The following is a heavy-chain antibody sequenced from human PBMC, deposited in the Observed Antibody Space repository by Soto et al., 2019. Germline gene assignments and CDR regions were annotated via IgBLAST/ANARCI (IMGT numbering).Heavy chain of an antibody. J-gene: IGHJ4*02. CDR2: ISGSDGKT. Sequence: GGSLRLSCAASGFSFGSYALGWVRRAPGKGLEWVSTISGSDGKTFYADSVKGRFSISRDTSQNTLYLQMNSLRADDTAIYYCARWSYLDYWGQGTRVTVSS. V-gene: IGHV3-23*01. CDR3: ARWSYLDY. D-gene: IGHD3-3*01. CDR1: GFSFGSYA.